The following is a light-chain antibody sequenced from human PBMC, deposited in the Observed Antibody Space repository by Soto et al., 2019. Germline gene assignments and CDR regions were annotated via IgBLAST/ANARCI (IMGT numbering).Light chain of an antibody. V-gene: IGKV3-15*01. CDR3: QQSAT. CDR1: QSVSSN. J-gene: IGKJ3*01. CDR2: GAS. Sequence: EIVMTQSPATLSVSPGERATLSCRASQSVSSNLAWYQQKAGQAPRLLVYGASTRATGIPARFSGSGSGTDFTLTISRLEPEDFAVYYCQQSATFGPGTKVDIK.